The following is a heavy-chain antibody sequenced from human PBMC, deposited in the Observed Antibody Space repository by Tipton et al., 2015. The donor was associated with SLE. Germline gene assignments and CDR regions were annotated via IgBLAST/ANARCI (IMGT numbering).Heavy chain of an antibody. CDR2: IYHSGST. CDR1: GGSVSSGYY. Sequence: TLSLTCAVSGGSVSSGYYWGWIRQPPGKGLEWIGSIYHSGSTYYNPSLKSRVTISVDTSKNQFSLKLSSVTAADTAVYYCARAYPYDFWSGSLDYWGQGTLVPVSS. V-gene: IGHV4-38-2*01. D-gene: IGHD3-3*01. CDR3: ARAYPYDFWSGSLDY. J-gene: IGHJ4*02.